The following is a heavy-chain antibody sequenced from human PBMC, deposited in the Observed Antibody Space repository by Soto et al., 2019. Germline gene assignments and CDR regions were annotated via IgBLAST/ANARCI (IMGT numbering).Heavy chain of an antibody. CDR1: GFTFSGSA. CDR2: IRSKGSNYAT. V-gene: IGHV3-73*01. Sequence: EVQLVESGGGLVQPGGSLKLSCAASGFTFSGSALHWVRQASGKGLEWVGRIRSKGSNYATAYGASRKGRFTISRDDSKNKAYLQMNSLNTEDTAVYYCSRQASDFWSGKPQYYMDVWGKGTTVTVSS. CDR3: SRQASDFWSGKPQYYMDV. D-gene: IGHD3-3*01. J-gene: IGHJ6*03.